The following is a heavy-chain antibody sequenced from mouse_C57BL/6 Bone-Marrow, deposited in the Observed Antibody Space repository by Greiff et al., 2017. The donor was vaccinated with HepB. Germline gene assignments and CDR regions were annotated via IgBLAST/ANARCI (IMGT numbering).Heavy chain of an antibody. Sequence: QVQLQQPGAELVKPGASVKMSCKASGYTFTSYWITWVKQRPGQGLEWIGDIYPGSGSTNYNEKFKSKATLTVDTSSSTAYMQLSSLTSEDSAVYYCARGGSNYAGDAMDYWGQGTSVTVSS. CDR1: GYTFTSYW. J-gene: IGHJ4*01. CDR3: ARGGSNYAGDAMDY. CDR2: IYPGSGST. V-gene: IGHV1-55*01. D-gene: IGHD2-5*01.